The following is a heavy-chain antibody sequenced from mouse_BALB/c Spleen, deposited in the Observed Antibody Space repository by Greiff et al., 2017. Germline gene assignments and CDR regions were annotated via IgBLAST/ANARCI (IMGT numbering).Heavy chain of an antibody. CDR2: INSNGGST. Sequence: DVKLVESGGGLVKPGGSLKLSCAASGFTFSSYTMSWVRQTPDKRLELVATINSNGGSTYYPDSVKGRFTISRDNAKNTLYLQMSSLKSEDTAMYYCAREGGYYGPFDYWGQGTTLTVSS. CDR1: GFTFSSYT. J-gene: IGHJ2*01. V-gene: IGHV5-6-3*01. D-gene: IGHD1-2*01. CDR3: AREGGYYGPFDY.